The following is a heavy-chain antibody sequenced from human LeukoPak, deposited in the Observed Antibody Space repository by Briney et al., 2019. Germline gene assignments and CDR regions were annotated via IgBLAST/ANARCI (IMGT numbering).Heavy chain of an antibody. J-gene: IGHJ3*02. D-gene: IGHD2-21*02. CDR3: AREFMRVTAFDI. CDR1: GYTFSDNY. Sequence: ASVKVSCKASGYTFSDNYIHWVRQAPGQGLEWMGWINPHSGGTNYGESFQGRVTLTGDTSISTAYMDLSSLISDDTAVYYCAREFMRVTAFDIWGQGTMVTVSS. CDR2: INPHSGGT. V-gene: IGHV1-2*02.